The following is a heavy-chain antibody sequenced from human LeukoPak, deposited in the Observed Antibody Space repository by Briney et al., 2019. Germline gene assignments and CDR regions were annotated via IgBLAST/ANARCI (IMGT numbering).Heavy chain of an antibody. J-gene: IGHJ4*02. V-gene: IGHV3-20*04. CDR2: INWDGTNT. Sequence: GGSLRLSCAASGGTFDGYGMSWVRQAPGKGLEWVSGINWDGTNTHYADSVKGRFTISRDNAENSLYLQMNSLRDADTALYYCVKDPSSNWYSFDYWGQGTLVTVSS. CDR3: VKDPSSNWYSFDY. CDR1: GGTFDGYG. D-gene: IGHD1-1*01.